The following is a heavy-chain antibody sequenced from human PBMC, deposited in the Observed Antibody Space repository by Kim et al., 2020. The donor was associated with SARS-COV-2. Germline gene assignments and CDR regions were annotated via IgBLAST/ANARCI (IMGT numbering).Heavy chain of an antibody. CDR2: INQDGTTT. CDR3: SRDTFGPDDY. Sequence: GGSLRLSCTASGFNVRSYWMHWVRQAPGKGLEWVSRINQDGTTTTHADYVKGRFTISRDSAKNTPFLQMNNLRAEDTAVYYCSRDTFGPDDYWGQGTLVT. J-gene: IGHJ4*02. V-gene: IGHV3-74*01. D-gene: IGHD3-3*01. CDR1: GFNVRSYW.